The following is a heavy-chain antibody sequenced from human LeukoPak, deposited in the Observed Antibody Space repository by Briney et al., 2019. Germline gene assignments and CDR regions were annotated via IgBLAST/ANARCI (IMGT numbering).Heavy chain of an antibody. J-gene: IGHJ4*02. Sequence: GGSLRLSCAASGYTFSDYYVSWIRQAPGKGLEWVSYISSSSSYTNYADSVKGRFTISRDNAKNSLYLQMNSLRAEDTAVYYCARYCSSTTCYDYWGQGTLVTVSS. CDR1: GYTFSDYY. CDR3: ARYCSSTTCYDY. CDR2: ISSSSSYT. D-gene: IGHD2-2*01. V-gene: IGHV3-11*03.